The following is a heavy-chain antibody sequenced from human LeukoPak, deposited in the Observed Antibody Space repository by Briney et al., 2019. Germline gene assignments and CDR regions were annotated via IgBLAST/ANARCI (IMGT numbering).Heavy chain of an antibody. J-gene: IGHJ4*02. CDR2: IKSKANGGTT. V-gene: IGHV3-15*01. CDR1: GFTFTNAW. Sequence: GGSLRLSCAASGFTFTNAWMTWVRQAPGKGLEWVGLIKSKANGGTTDYAAPVKGRFTISRDDSKNTLCLQINSLKAADTAVYYCAAGNGYSDFDYWGQGTLVTVSS. CDR3: AAGNGYSDFDY. D-gene: IGHD3-22*01.